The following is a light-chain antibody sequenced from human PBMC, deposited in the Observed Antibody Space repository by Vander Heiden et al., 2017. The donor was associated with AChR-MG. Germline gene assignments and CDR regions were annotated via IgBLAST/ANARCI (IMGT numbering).Light chain of an antibody. V-gene: IGLV2-14*03. CDR3: CSYTRSSTYV. CDR2: DVT. CDR1: SRDVGNFNS. Sequence: QSALTQPASASGSPGQSITISCTGTSRDVGNFNSVSWYQQHPGKAPKLMIDDVTNRPSGVSDRFSGSKTGNTASLTISGLQAEDEGDYYCCSYTRSSTYVFGTGTKVSVL. J-gene: IGLJ1*01.